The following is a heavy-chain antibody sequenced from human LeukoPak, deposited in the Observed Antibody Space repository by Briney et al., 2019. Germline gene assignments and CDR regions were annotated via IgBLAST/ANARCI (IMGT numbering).Heavy chain of an antibody. V-gene: IGHV3-23*01. CDR2: ISGSGSST. CDR1: GLTFSNFV. CDR3: AKDVWGSSSGAFDI. J-gene: IGHJ3*02. Sequence: PGGSLRLSCAASGLTFSNFVMSWVRQAPGKGLEWVSGISGSGSSTYYGDSVKGRFTISRDNSKNTLYPQMNSLRAEDTAAYYCAKDVWGSSSGAFDIWGQGTMVTVSS. D-gene: IGHD3-16*01.